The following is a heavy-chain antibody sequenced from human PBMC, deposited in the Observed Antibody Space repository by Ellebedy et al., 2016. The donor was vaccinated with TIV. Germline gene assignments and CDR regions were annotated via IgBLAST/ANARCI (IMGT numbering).Heavy chain of an antibody. CDR1: GFTFSSYW. CDR3: VRPDGYCSSISCKRAFDI. Sequence: GGSLRLSCAASGFTFSSYWMYWVRQAPGKGLVCVSRINGDGSSTSYADAVKGRFTISRDNAKNTLYLQMNSLRAEDTAVYYCVRPDGYCSSISCKRAFDIWGQGTMVTVSS. V-gene: IGHV3-74*01. D-gene: IGHD2-2*01. J-gene: IGHJ3*02. CDR2: INGDGSST.